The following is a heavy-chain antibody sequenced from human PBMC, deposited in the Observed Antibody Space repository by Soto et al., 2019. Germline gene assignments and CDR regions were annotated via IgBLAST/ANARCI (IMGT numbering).Heavy chain of an antibody. D-gene: IGHD5-12*01. Sequence: SVKVSCKASGGTFSSYAISWVRQAPGQGLEWMGGIIPIFGTANYAQKFQGRVTITADESTSTAYMELSSVTAADTAVYYCAREDSGYRQGIDYWGQGTLVTVSS. CDR2: IIPIFGTA. J-gene: IGHJ4*02. CDR3: AREDSGYRQGIDY. CDR1: GGTFSSYA. V-gene: IGHV1-69*13.